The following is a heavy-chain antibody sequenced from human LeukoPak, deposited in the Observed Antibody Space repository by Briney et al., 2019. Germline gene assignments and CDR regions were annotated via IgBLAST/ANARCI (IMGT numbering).Heavy chain of an antibody. CDR2: INPNSGGT. CDR3: ARARWQLVPYFDS. V-gene: IGHV1-2*02. CDR1: GYTFTDYY. J-gene: IGHJ4*02. D-gene: IGHD6-6*01. Sequence: ASVKVSCKASGYTFTDYYMHWVRQAPGQGLEWMGWINPNSGGTNFAQKFQGRVAMTRDTSVSTAYLELGSLRSDDTAVYFCARARWQLVPYFDSWGQGTLVTVSS.